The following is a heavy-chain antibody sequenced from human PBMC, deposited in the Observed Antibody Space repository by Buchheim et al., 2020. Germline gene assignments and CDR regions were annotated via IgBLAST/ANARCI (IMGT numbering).Heavy chain of an antibody. J-gene: IGHJ4*02. CDR3: ASYYSGTNYFDY. CDR1: GVSFSSYH. V-gene: IGHV4-59*01. Sequence: QVQLQESGPGLVKPSETLSLTCAVSGVSFSSYHWSWIRQPPGKGLEWIGYVYYSGSANYNPSLEGRVTISVDTFKSQLSLKLSYVTAADTAVYFCASYYSGTNYFDYWGQG. CDR2: VYYSGSA. D-gene: IGHD4-11*01.